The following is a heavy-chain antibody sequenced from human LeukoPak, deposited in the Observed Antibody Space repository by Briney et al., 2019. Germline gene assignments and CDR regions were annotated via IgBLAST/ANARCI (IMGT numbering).Heavy chain of an antibody. CDR1: GFMFNRCW. V-gene: IGHV3-7*01. CDR2: INPDGRDT. J-gene: IGHJ1*01. Sequence: GRSLRLSCVVSGFMFNRCWMNWVRQAPGKGLEWVAHINPDGRDTYYVDSVKGRFTISRDNAQNSMYLQMNSLRVEDTAVYYCTSWGDTTAEYFQRWGQGTLVTVSS. D-gene: IGHD2-21*02. CDR3: TSWGDTTAEYFQR.